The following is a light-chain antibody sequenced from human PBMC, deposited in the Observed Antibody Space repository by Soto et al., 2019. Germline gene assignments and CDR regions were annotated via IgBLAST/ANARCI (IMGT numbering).Light chain of an antibody. J-gene: IGKJ2*01. Sequence: EIVMTQSPATLSVSPGERATLSCRASQSISSELAWYQQKPGQPPRLLIYSASTRATGVPARFTGSGSGSAFTLTISGRQSEDFAVYYCQQGHNWPLTFGPWTRLEI. V-gene: IGKV3-15*01. CDR2: SAS. CDR1: QSISSE. CDR3: QQGHNWPLT.